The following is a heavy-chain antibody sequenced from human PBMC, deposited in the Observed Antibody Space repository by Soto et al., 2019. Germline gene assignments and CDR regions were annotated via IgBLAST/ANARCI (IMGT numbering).Heavy chain of an antibody. Sequence: QVQLQQWGAGLLKPSETLSLTCAVYGGSFSGYYWSWIRQPPGKGLEWIGEINHSGSTNYNPSLKSRVTISVDTSKNQFSLKLSSVTAADTAVYYCAREWYFDYWGQGTLVTVSS. V-gene: IGHV4-34*01. CDR3: AREWYFDY. CDR1: GGSFSGYY. CDR2: INHSGST. D-gene: IGHD2-8*01. J-gene: IGHJ4*02.